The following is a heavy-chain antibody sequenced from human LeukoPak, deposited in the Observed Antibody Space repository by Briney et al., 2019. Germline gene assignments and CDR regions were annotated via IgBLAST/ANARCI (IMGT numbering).Heavy chain of an antibody. D-gene: IGHD3-10*01. CDR1: GGSISSGGYS. CDR2: IYHSGST. Sequence: TSETLSLTCAVSGGSISSGGYSWSWIRQPPGKGLEWIGYIYHSGSTYYNPSLKSRVTISVDRSKNQFSLKLSSVTAADTAVYYCARARSYYEYWGQGTLVTVSS. CDR3: ARARSYYEY. V-gene: IGHV4-30-2*01. J-gene: IGHJ4*02.